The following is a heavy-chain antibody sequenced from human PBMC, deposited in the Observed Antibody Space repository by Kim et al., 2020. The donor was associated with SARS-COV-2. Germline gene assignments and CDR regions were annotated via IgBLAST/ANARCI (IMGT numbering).Heavy chain of an antibody. J-gene: IGHJ4*02. Sequence: GGSLRLSCAASGFTFSTYWLSWVRQAPGRGLEWVANMNQDGRDKYYVGSVRGRFTISRDNDKNLLLLQMDGLRAEDTAVYYCAALTNAWDAFYWGLGTLVTVSS. CDR1: GFTFSTYW. CDR3: AALTNAWDAFY. D-gene: IGHD1-26*01. V-gene: IGHV3-7*01. CDR2: MNQDGRDK.